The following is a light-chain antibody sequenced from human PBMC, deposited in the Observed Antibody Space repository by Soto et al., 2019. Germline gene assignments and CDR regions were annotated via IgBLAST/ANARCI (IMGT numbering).Light chain of an antibody. CDR1: QTVRGK. CDR2: DAS. V-gene: IGKV3-11*01. CDR3: QQRSNWPPLT. J-gene: IGKJ4*01. Sequence: ILMTQSPATLSVSPGERVTLSCRASQTVRGKVAWYHQKPGQAPRLLIYDASNRATGIPARFSGSGSGTDFTLTISSLEPEDFAVYYCQQRSNWPPLTFGGGTKVDI.